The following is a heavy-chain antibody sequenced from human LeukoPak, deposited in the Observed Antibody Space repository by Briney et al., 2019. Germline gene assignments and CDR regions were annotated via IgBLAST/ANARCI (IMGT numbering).Heavy chain of an antibody. Sequence: SETLSLTCTVSGGSLSSYYWSWIRQPPGKGLEWIGYIYYSGSTNYNPALKSRVTISVDTSKNQFSLKLSSVTAADTAVYYCARATPYSSGWIDYWAQGTLVTVSS. D-gene: IGHD6-19*01. J-gene: IGHJ4*02. CDR3: ARATPYSSGWIDY. V-gene: IGHV4-59*08. CDR1: GGSLSSYY. CDR2: IYYSGST.